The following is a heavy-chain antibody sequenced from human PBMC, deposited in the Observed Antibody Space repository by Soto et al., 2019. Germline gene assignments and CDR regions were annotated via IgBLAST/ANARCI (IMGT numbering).Heavy chain of an antibody. CDR1: GGSISSGGYS. V-gene: IGHV4-30-2*01. D-gene: IGHD2-2*02. J-gene: IGHJ5*02. CDR2: IYHSGST. CDR3: ARNEYQLLYLDP. Sequence: SETLSLTCAVSGGSISSGGYSWSWIRQPPGKGLEWIGYIYHSGSTYYNPSLKSRVTISVDRSKNQFSLKLSSVTAADTAVYYCARNEYQLLYLDPWGQGTLVTVPS.